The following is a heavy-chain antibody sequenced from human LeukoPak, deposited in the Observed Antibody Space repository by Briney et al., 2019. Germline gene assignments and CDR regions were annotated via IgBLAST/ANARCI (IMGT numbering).Heavy chain of an antibody. J-gene: IGHJ4*02. D-gene: IGHD4-23*01. V-gene: IGHV3-21*01. Sequence: PGGSLRLSCAASGFTFSSYTMNWVRQAPGKGLKWVSSISRSSSYIYYADSMKGRFTISRDNANNSLFLQMNSLRAEDTAVYYCARGGVSVGGNFDYWGQGTLVTVSS. CDR2: ISRSSSYI. CDR1: GFTFSSYT. CDR3: ARGGVSVGGNFDY.